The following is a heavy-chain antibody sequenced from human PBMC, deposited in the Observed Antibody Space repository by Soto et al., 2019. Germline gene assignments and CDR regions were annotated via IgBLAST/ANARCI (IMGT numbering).Heavy chain of an antibody. V-gene: IGHV3-30*18. CDR1: GFNFSHYA. Sequence: PGGSMRLSCAASGFNFSHYAMHWVRQAPGKGLEWVALMSYDGSNEYYADSVKGRFTISRDNSKNTLYLQMNSLRAEDTAVYYCAKDGSHNFDYWGQGTLVTVSS. CDR2: MSYDGSNE. D-gene: IGHD1-26*01. J-gene: IGHJ4*02. CDR3: AKDGSHNFDY.